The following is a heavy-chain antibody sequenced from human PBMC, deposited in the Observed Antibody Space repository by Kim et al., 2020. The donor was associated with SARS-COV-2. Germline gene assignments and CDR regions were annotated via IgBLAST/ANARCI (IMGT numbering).Heavy chain of an antibody. J-gene: IGHJ4*02. CDR3: ARGGTYSTSAVDY. V-gene: IGHV3-74*03. D-gene: IGHD6-6*01. Sequence: YADSVQGRFTISRDHAKKTLYLQMNGLRGEDTAVYYCARGGTYSTSAVDYWGQGTLVTVSS.